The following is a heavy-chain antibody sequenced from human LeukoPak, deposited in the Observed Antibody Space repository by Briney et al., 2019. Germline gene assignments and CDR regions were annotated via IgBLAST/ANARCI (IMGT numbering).Heavy chain of an antibody. Sequence: GGSLRLSFAASGFTFSSYAMSWVRQAPGKGLEWVSSISGSGGTTYYADSVKGRFTISRYNSKNTLYMQMNSLRPDDTALYYCAKGNGKAATGSVVDYWGQGTLVIVSS. CDR3: AKGNGKAATGSVVDY. CDR1: GFTFSSYA. D-gene: IGHD1-26*01. CDR2: ISGSGGTT. V-gene: IGHV3-23*01. J-gene: IGHJ4*02.